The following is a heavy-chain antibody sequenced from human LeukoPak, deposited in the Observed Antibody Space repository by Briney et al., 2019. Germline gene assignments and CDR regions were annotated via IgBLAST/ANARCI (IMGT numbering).Heavy chain of an antibody. CDR1: GGTFSSYA. CDR2: IIPILGIA. J-gene: IGHJ4*02. D-gene: IGHD7-27*01. V-gene: IGHV1-69*04. Sequence: SVTVSCKASGGTFSSYAISWVRQAPGQGLEWMGRIIPILGIANYAQKFQGRVTITADKSTSTAYMELSSLRSEDTAVYYCARAAGDHYFDYWGQGTLVTVSS. CDR3: ARAAGDHYFDY.